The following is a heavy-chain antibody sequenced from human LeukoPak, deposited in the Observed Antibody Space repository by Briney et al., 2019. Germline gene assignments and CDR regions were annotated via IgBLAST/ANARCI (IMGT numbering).Heavy chain of an antibody. J-gene: IGHJ3*02. D-gene: IGHD4-17*01. CDR1: GGSIRSYY. V-gene: IGHV4-59*01. CDR3: ARRQDYADXXLXXFDI. CDR2: IYYSGIT. Sequence: SETLSLTCTVSGGSIRSYYWSWIRLPPGKGLEWIGYIYYSGITKYNPSLKSRVTISVDTSRNQVSLKRNSVTAAATAVYYCARRQDYADXXLXXFDIXGQGTMVXVSS.